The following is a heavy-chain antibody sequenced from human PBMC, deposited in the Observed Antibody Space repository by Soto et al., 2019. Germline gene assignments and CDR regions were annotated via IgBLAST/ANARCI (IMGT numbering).Heavy chain of an antibody. CDR1: GYTFTSYG. CDR3: ARHYDFWSGYYSRGDWIVFDY. D-gene: IGHD3-3*01. Sequence: GASVKVSCKASGYTFTSYGISWVRQAPGQGLEWMGWISAYNGNTNYAQKLQGRVTMTTDASTSTAYMELRSLRSDDTAVYYCARHYDFWSGYYSRGDWIVFDYWGQGTLVTVSS. CDR2: ISAYNGNT. V-gene: IGHV1-18*01. J-gene: IGHJ4*02.